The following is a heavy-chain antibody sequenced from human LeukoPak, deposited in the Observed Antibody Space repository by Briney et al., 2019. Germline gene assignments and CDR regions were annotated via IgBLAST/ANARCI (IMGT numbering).Heavy chain of an antibody. CDR2: VSTSNGDT. D-gene: IGHD6-19*01. CDR1: GYNFNRYT. J-gene: IGHJ5*02. CDR3: ARARRAVAANRYWFDP. V-gene: IGHV1-18*01. Sequence: ASVKVSCKTSGYNFNRYTITWVRQAPGQGLEWMGWVSTSNGDTNYAEKFQGRVTMTTETVTKTAYMELRRLRSGDTAMYFCARARRAVAANRYWFDPWGQGTLVTVSS.